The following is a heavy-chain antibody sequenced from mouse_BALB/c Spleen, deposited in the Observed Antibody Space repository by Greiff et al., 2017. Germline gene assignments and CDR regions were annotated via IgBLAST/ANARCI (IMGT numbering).Heavy chain of an antibody. V-gene: IGHV1S22*01. CDR2: IYPGSGST. J-gene: IGHJ4*01. Sequence: KQRHGQGLEWIGNIYPGSGSTNYDEKFKSKGTLTVDTSSSTAYMELRSLTSEDSAVYYCASGGLYAMDYWGQGTSVTVSS. D-gene: IGHD3-2*02. CDR3: ASGGLYAMDY.